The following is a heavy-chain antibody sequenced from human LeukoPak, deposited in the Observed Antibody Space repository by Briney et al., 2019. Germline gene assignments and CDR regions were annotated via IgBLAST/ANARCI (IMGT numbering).Heavy chain of an antibody. J-gene: IGHJ4*02. Sequence: GASVKVSCKASGYTFTGYYMHWVRQAPGQGLECMGWINPNSGGTNYAQKFQGRVTMTRDTSISTAYMELSRLRSDDTAVYYCAREITTVAKMGYWGQGTLVTVSS. V-gene: IGHV1-2*02. CDR3: AREITTVAKMGY. CDR1: GYTFTGYY. CDR2: INPNSGGT. D-gene: IGHD4-23*01.